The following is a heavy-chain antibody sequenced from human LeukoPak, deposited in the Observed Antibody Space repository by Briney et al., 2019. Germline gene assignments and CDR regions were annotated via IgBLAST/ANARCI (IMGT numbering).Heavy chain of an antibody. J-gene: IGHJ4*02. Sequence: GGSLRLSCAASGFTFSSYAMHWVRQAPGKGLEWVSAISGSGGSTHYADSLKGRFTISRDNSKNTLYLQMNSLRAEDTAVYYCAKLSGYYETDYWGQGTLVTVSS. D-gene: IGHD3-22*01. CDR2: ISGSGGST. CDR1: GFTFSSYA. V-gene: IGHV3-23*01. CDR3: AKLSGYYETDY.